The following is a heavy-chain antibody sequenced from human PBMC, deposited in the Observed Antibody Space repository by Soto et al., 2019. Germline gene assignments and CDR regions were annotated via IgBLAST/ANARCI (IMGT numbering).Heavy chain of an antibody. J-gene: IGHJ3*02. V-gene: IGHV4-59*01. D-gene: IGHD3-22*01. CDR3: ARVRDNGGYSGKGAIDI. Sequence: SETLSLTCTVAGGSISGYFWTWIRQPPGKALECIGYIYYSGTTYYNPSLKSRVTMSIDTSKNQFSLKLSSVTAADTAVYFCARVRDNGGYSGKGAIDIWGQGTMVT. CDR1: GGSISGYF. CDR2: IYYSGTT.